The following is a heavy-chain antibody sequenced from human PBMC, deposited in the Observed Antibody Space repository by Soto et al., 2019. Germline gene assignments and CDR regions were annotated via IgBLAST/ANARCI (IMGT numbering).Heavy chain of an antibody. CDR3: ARSQGSSTSLEIYYYYYYGMDV. J-gene: IGHJ6*02. CDR2: IIPISDTT. Sequence: QVQLVQSGAEVKKPGSSVKVSCKASGGTFSSYAISWVRQAPGQGLEWMGGIIPISDTTNYAQKFQGRVKITAEESTSTAYMELSSLRSEDTAVYYCARSQGSSTSLEIYYYYYYGMDVWGQGTTVTVSS. CDR1: GGTFSSYA. D-gene: IGHD2-2*01. V-gene: IGHV1-69*01.